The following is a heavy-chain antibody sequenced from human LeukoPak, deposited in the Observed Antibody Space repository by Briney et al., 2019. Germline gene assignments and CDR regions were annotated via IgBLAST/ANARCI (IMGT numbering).Heavy chain of an antibody. V-gene: IGHV3-7*02. D-gene: IGHD4-17*01. CDR1: GXTFSSFW. CDR2: IKEDGSML. Sequence: GGSLRLSCAASGXTFSSFWMSWVRQAPGKGLEWVAHIKEDGSMLSYVDSVKGRFTISRDNAKNSVYLQMNSLRAEDTAVYYCARVIRGGDYFYYYGMDVWGQGTTVTVSS. CDR3: ARVIRGGDYFYYYGMDV. J-gene: IGHJ6*02.